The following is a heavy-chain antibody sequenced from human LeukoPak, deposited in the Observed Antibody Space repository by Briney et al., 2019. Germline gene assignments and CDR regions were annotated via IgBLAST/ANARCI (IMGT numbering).Heavy chain of an antibody. CDR1: GGTFSSYA. CDR2: IISIFDTA. CDR3: ASLDCSNTSCYDY. D-gene: IGHD2-2*01. J-gene: IGHJ4*02. V-gene: IGHV1-69*06. Sequence: SVKVSCKASGGTFSSYAISWVRQAPGQGLEWMGGIISIFDTANYAQKFQGRVTITADKSTSTAYMELSSLRSEDTAVYYCASLDCSNTSCYDYWGQGTLSPSPQ.